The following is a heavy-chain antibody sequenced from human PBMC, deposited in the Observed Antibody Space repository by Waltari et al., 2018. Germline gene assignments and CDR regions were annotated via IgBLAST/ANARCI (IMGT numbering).Heavy chain of an antibody. CDR1: GFIFGSTG. Sequence: QVQLVESGGTVLRPGKSLRLSCVGSGFIFGSTGMHWVRQAPGKGLEWVAGVSYDGSETYYGDSVKGRFTISRDNSNNTLHLQMTSLRSDDTAVYYCASCFSTSCLISYYFYMDVWGQGTTVTVSS. V-gene: IGHV3-30*03. CDR3: ASCFSTSCLISYYFYMDV. CDR2: VSYDGSET. D-gene: IGHD3-3*01. J-gene: IGHJ6*02.